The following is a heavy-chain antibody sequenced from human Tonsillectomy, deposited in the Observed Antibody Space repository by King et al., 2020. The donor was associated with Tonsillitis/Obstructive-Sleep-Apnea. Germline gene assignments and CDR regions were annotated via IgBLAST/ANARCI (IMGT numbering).Heavy chain of an antibody. CDR1: GFTFSYYA. D-gene: IGHD2-2*01. V-gene: IGHV3-30*01. CDR3: AGSDDMVLVPAAPPDY. J-gene: IGHJ4*02. CDR2: ISFDGSNR. Sequence: VQLVESGGGVVQPGRSLRLSCAASGFTFSYYAMYWVRQAPGKGLEWVAVISFDGSNRFYADSVKGRFTISRDNSKYTLYLQMNGLRAEDTAVYYCAGSDDMVLVPAAPPDYWGQGTLVTVSS.